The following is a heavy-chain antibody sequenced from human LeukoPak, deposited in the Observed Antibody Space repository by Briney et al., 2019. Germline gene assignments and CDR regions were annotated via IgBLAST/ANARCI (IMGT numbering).Heavy chain of an antibody. J-gene: IGHJ6*02. V-gene: IGHV4-34*01. CDR2: INHSGST. D-gene: IGHD3-10*01. CDR3: AREEYGSGSYNYYYGMDV. Sequence: SETLSLTCAVYGGSFSGYYWSWIRQPPGKGLEWIGEINHSGSTNYNPSLKSRVTISVDTSKNQFSLKLSSVTAADTAVYYCAREEYGSGSYNYYYGMDVWGQGTTVTVSS. CDR1: GGSFSGYY.